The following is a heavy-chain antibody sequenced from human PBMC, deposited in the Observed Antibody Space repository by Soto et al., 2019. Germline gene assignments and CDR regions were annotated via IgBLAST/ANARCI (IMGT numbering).Heavy chain of an antibody. V-gene: IGHV1-18*01. CDR3: ARAGRGYSYGYAYFDY. J-gene: IGHJ4*02. D-gene: IGHD5-18*01. CDR1: GYTFTSYG. Sequence: QVQLVQSGAEVKKPGASVKVSCKASGYTFTSYGISWVRQAPGQGLEWMGWISAYNGNTNYAQKLQGRVTMTRDTSTSPAYMELRSLGSDDTAVYYCARAGRGYSYGYAYFDYWGQGTLVTVSS. CDR2: ISAYNGNT.